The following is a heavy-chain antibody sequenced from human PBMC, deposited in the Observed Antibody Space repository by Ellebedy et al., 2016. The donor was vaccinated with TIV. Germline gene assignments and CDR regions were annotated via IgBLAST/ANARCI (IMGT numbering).Heavy chain of an antibody. CDR3: ASQASGFNYYYGMDV. V-gene: IGHV3-53*01. CDR1: GFTVSSNY. CDR2: IYSDDGT. J-gene: IGHJ6*02. D-gene: IGHD3-10*01. Sequence: PGGSLRLSCAASGFTVSSNYMSWVRQAPGKGLECVSLIYSDDGTYYADSVKGRFTISRDNSKNTLFLQMNSLRPEDTAVYYCASQASGFNYYYGMDVWGQGTTVTVSS.